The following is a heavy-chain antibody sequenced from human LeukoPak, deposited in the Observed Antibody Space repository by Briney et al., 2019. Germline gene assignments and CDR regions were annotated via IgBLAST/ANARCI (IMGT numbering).Heavy chain of an antibody. J-gene: IGHJ6*02. CDR3: ARDQYSSSWTYYYYGMDV. Sequence: SQTLSLTCAISGDSVSSNSAAWNWIRQSPSRGLEWLGRTYYRSKWYNDYAVSVKSRITINPDTSKNQFSLQLNSVAPEDTTVYYCARDQYSSSWTYYYYGMDVWGQGTTVTVSS. D-gene: IGHD6-13*01. CDR2: TYYRSKWYN. CDR1: GDSVSSNSAA. V-gene: IGHV6-1*01.